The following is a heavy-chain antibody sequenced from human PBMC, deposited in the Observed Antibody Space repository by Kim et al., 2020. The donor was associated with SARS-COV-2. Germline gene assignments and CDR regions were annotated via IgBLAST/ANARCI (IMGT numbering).Heavy chain of an antibody. CDR1: GYTLTELS. Sequence: ASVKVSCKVSGYTLTELSMHWVRQAPGKGLEWMGGFDPEDGETIYAQKFQGRVTMTEDTSTDTAYMELSSLRSEDTAVYYCATVSRGPTNSHLRIAVAGTQEVNYGMDVWGQGTTVTVSS. V-gene: IGHV1-24*01. CDR2: FDPEDGET. J-gene: IGHJ6*02. CDR3: ATVSRGPTNSHLRIAVAGTQEVNYGMDV. D-gene: IGHD6-19*01.